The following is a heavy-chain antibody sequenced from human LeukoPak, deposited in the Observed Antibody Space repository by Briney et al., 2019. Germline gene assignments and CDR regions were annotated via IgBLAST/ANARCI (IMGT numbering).Heavy chain of an antibody. D-gene: IGHD3-22*01. CDR2: ISAYNGNT. Sequence: ASVKVSCKASGYTFTSYGISWVRQAPGQELEWMGWISAYNGNTNYAQKLQGRVTMTTDTSTSTAYMELRSLRSDDTAVYYCARRDSSGYYYGMDVWGQGTTVTVSS. J-gene: IGHJ6*02. CDR3: ARRDSSGYYYGMDV. V-gene: IGHV1-18*01. CDR1: GYTFTSYG.